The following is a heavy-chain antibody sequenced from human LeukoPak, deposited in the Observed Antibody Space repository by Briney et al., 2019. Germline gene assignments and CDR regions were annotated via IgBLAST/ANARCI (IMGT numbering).Heavy chain of an antibody. CDR1: GFTFDGYA. CDR2: ISWNSGSI. V-gene: IGHV3-9*01. J-gene: IGHJ3*02. Sequence: GGSLRLSCAASGFTFDGYAMHWVRQAPGKGLEWVSGISWNSGSIGYADSVKGRFTISRDNAKNSLYLQMNSLRAEDTALYYCAKGVGATFDAFDIWGQGTMVTVSS. D-gene: IGHD1-26*01. CDR3: AKGVGATFDAFDI.